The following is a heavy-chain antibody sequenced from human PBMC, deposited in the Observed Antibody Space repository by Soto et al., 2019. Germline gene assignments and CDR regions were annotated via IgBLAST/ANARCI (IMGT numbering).Heavy chain of an antibody. CDR3: ARSSSVVVAATENDY. J-gene: IGHJ4*02. CDR2: ISAYNGNT. CDR1: GYTFTSYG. Sequence: GASVKVSCKASGYTFTSYGISWVRQAPGQGLEWMGWISAYNGNTNYAQKLQGRVTMTTDTSTSTAYMELRSLRSDDTAVYYCARSSSVVVAATENDYWGQGTLVTVSS. V-gene: IGHV1-18*01. D-gene: IGHD2-15*01.